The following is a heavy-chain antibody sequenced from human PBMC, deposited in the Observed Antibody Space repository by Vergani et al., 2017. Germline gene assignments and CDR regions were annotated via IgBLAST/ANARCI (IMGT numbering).Heavy chain of an antibody. Sequence: QVQLQESGPGLVKPSETLSLTCTVSGGSISSYYWSWIRQPPGKGLEWIGYIYYSGSTNYNPSLKSRVTISVDTSKNQFSLKLSSVTAADTAVYYCARLNPDVDTAXVDYWGQGTLVTVSS. CDR1: GGSISSYY. CDR3: ARLNPDVDTAXVDY. D-gene: IGHD5-18*01. J-gene: IGHJ4*02. V-gene: IGHV4-59*08. CDR2: IYYSGST.